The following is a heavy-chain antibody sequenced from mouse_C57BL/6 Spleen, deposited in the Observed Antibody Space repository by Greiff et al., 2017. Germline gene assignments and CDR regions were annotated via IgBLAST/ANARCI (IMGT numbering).Heavy chain of an antibody. Sequence: EVQLVESEGGLVQPGSSMKLSCTASGFTFSDYYMAWVRQVPEKGLEWVANINYDGSSTYYLDSLKSRFIISRDNAKNILYLQMSSLKSEDTATYYCAREWGYYDYWGQGTTLTVSS. CDR3: AREWGYYDY. CDR1: GFTFSDYY. CDR2: INYDGSST. J-gene: IGHJ2*01. V-gene: IGHV5-16*01.